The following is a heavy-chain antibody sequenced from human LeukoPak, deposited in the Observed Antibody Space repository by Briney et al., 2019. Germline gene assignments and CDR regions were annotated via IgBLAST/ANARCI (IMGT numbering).Heavy chain of an antibody. CDR1: GGSISSYY. Sequence: SETLSLTCTVSGGSISSYYWSWIRQPAGKGLEWIGRIYTSGSTNYNPSLKSRVTMSVDTSKNQFSLKLSSVTAADTAVHYCARDGEPYDSQFSRYFDLWGRGNLVTVSS. J-gene: IGHJ2*01. V-gene: IGHV4-4*07. CDR3: ARDGEPYDSQFSRYFDL. CDR2: IYTSGST. D-gene: IGHD3-3*01.